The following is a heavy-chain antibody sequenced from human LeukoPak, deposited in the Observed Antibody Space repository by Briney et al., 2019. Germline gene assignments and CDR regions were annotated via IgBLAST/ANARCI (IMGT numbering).Heavy chain of an antibody. CDR2: INHSGST. Sequence: SETLPLTCAIYGGSFSGYYWSWIRQPPGKGLEWIGEINHSGSTNYNPSLKSRVTISVDTSKNQFSLKLSSVTAAETAVNYCATPGYCSSTSCYNWFDPWGQGTLVTASS. CDR1: GGSFSGYY. V-gene: IGHV4-34*01. CDR3: ATPGYCSSTSCYNWFDP. J-gene: IGHJ5*02. D-gene: IGHD2-2*01.